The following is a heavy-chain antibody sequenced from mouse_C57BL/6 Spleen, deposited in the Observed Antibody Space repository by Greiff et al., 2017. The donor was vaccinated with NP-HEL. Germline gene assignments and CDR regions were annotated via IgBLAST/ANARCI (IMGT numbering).Heavy chain of an antibody. D-gene: IGHD1-1*01. V-gene: IGHV3-6*01. J-gene: IGHJ2*01. Sequence: ESGPGLVKPSQSLSLTCSVTGYSITSGYYWNWIRQFPGNKLEWMGYISYDGSNNYNPSLKNRISITRDTSKNQFFLKLNSVTTEDTATYYCAREGDPVVPFDYWGQGTTLTVSS. CDR2: ISYDGSN. CDR3: AREGDPVVPFDY. CDR1: GYSITSGYY.